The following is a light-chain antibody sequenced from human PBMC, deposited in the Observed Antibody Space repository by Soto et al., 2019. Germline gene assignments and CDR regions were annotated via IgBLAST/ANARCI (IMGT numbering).Light chain of an antibody. V-gene: IGKV3-15*01. CDR3: QQYTNWPLT. J-gene: IGKJ4*01. CDR2: DAS. CDR1: QSVYSN. Sequence: EIVMTQSPVTLSVSPGEGVTLSCRASQSVYSNLAWYQQKPGQAPRLLIYDASARAPDIPVRFSGSGSGTDFTLTVSRLQSEDFAVYYCQQYTNWPLTFGGGTRVEIK.